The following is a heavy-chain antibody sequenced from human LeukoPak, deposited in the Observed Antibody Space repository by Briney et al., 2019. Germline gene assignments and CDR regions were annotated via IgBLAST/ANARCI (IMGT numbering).Heavy chain of an antibody. D-gene: IGHD3-9*01. Sequence: GESLRLSCAASGFTFSAYWMLWVRQAPGKGLVWVSRLYTDETSATYADFVKGRFTISRDNSKNTLFLQLNSLRAEDTAVYYCVRGNSGYGNFDYWGQGTLVTVSS. CDR1: GFTFSAYW. V-gene: IGHV3-74*03. CDR2: LYTDETSA. J-gene: IGHJ4*02. CDR3: VRGNSGYGNFDY.